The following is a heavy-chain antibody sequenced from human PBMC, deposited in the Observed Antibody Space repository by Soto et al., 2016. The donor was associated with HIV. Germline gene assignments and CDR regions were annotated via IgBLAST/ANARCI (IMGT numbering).Heavy chain of an antibody. J-gene: IGHJ4*02. CDR2: ISSSSSTM. CDR1: GFTFSSYS. V-gene: IGHV3-48*04. Sequence: EVQLVESGGGLVQPGGSLRLSCAASGFTFSSYSMNWVRQAPGKGLEWVSYISSSSSTMYYADSVKGRFTISRDNAKNSLYLQMNSLRAEDTALYYCARDYLEYSSGWYVNFDYWGQGTLVTVSS. D-gene: IGHD6-19*01. CDR3: ARDYLEYSSGWYVNFDY.